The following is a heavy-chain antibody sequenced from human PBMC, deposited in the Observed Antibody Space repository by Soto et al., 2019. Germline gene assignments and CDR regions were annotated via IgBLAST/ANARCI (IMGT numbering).Heavy chain of an antibody. CDR3: ARDGEVLRGYKAVFDY. V-gene: IGHV3-30-3*01. Sequence: GGSLRLSCAASGFTFSSYAMHWVRQAPGKGLEWVAVISYDGSNKYYADSVKGRFTISRDNSKNTLYLQMNSLRAEDTAVYYCARDGEVLRGYKAVFDYWGQGTLVTVSS. CDR2: ISYDGSNK. D-gene: IGHD5-12*01. CDR1: GFTFSSYA. J-gene: IGHJ4*02.